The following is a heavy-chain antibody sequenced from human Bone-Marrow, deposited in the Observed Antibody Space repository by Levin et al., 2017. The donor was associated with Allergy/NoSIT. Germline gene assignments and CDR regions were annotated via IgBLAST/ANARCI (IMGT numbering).Heavy chain of an antibody. Sequence: LSLTCAASGFTFSRYAMIWVRQAPGKGLECVSAISESGVRTYYADSVEGRFTISRDNSKNTLYLQMNSLRAEDTAVYYCAKDVSRGYSGYGGDYWGQGTLVTVSS. J-gene: IGHJ4*02. V-gene: IGHV3-23*01. CDR2: ISESGVRT. CDR3: AKDVSRGYSGYGGDY. D-gene: IGHD5-12*01. CDR1: GFTFSRYA.